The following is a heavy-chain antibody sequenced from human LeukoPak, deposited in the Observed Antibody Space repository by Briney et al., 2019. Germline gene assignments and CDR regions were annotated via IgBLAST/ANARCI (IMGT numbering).Heavy chain of an antibody. Sequence: PGGSLRLSCAASGFTFSSYAMSWVRQAPGKGLEWVSAISGSGGSTYYADSVKGRFTISRDNSKNTLYLQMNSLRAEDTAVYYCANKAIPFGSYKGAFDYWGQGTLVTVSS. J-gene: IGHJ4*02. CDR3: ANKAIPFGSYKGAFDY. V-gene: IGHV3-23*01. CDR1: GFTFSSYA. D-gene: IGHD1-26*01. CDR2: ISGSGGST.